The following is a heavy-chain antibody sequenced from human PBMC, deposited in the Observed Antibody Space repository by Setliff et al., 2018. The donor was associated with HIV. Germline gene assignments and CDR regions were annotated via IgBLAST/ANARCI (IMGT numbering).Heavy chain of an antibody. CDR3: ASIPATGTTYNWFDP. CDR1: GFTFSSYS. V-gene: IGHV3-21*01. CDR2: ISSSSSYI. J-gene: IGHJ5*02. D-gene: IGHD1-1*01. Sequence: GGSLRLSCAASGFTFSSYSMNWVRQAPGKGLEWVSSISSSSSYIYYADSVKGRFTISRDNAKNSLYLQMNSLRAEDTAVYYCASIPATGTTYNWFDPWGQGTLVTVSS.